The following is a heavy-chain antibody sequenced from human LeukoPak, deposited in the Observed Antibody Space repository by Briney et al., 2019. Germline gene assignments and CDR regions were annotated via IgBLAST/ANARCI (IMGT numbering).Heavy chain of an antibody. D-gene: IGHD3-22*01. Sequence: SDTLSLTCTVSNGSISSNFWSWIRQPAGKELEWIGRISSSGNTNYNPSLKSRVTMSMDMSKNQFSLRLSSATAADTAIYYCARVRDSSGYYLGAFDVWGQGTKVTVSS. CDR3: ARVRDSSGYYLGAFDV. V-gene: IGHV4-4*07. J-gene: IGHJ3*01. CDR2: ISSSGNT. CDR1: NGSISSNF.